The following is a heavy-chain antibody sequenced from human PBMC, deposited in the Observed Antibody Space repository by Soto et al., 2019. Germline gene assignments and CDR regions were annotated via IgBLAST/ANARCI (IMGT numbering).Heavy chain of an antibody. J-gene: IGHJ4*02. CDR3: ARRRGYSYGPYYFDY. CDR1: GGSISSEGYY. V-gene: IGHV4-31*03. CDR2: IYYSGTT. Sequence: QVPLQESGPGLVKPSQTLSLTSTVSGGSISSEGYYWSWFRQLPGKGLEWIGGIYYSGTTYHNPSLRSRLTISGDASKNQFSLKLSSVTAADTALYYCARRRGYSYGPYYFDYWGQGTLVTVSS. D-gene: IGHD5-18*01.